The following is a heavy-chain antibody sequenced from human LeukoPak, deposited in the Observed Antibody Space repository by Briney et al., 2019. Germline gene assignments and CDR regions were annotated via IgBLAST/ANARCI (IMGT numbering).Heavy chain of an antibody. CDR1: GGSISSSSYY. CDR3: ARDRGVDIVVVPAAITSNWFGP. D-gene: IGHD2-2*01. Sequence: PSETLSLTCTVSGGSISSSSYYWGWIRQPPGKGLEWIGSIYYSGSTYYNPSLKSRVTISVDTSKNQFSLKLSSVTAADTAVYYCARDRGVDIVVVPAAITSNWFGPWGQGTLVTVSS. J-gene: IGHJ5*02. V-gene: IGHV4-39*07. CDR2: IYYSGST.